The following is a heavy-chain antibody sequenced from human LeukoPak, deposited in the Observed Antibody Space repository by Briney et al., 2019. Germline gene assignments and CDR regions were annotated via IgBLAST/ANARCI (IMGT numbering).Heavy chain of an antibody. D-gene: IGHD6-19*01. CDR1: GGSISSYY. CDR3: ARDSVDSSGWYDEVSAFDI. J-gene: IGHJ3*02. Sequence: SETLSLTCTVSGGSISSYYWSWIRQPPGKGLEWIGYIYYSGSTNYNPSLKSRVTISVDTSNNQFSLKLSSVTAADTAVYYCARDSVDSSGWYDEVSAFDIWGQGTMVTVSS. CDR2: IYYSGST. V-gene: IGHV4-59*01.